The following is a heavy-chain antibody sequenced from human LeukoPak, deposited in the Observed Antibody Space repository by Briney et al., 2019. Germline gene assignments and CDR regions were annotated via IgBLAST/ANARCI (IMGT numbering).Heavy chain of an antibody. CDR3: ARSNDNKVSDY. J-gene: IGHJ4*02. V-gene: IGHV3-74*01. CDR1: GFTFSSNW. D-gene: IGHD3-9*01. Sequence: GGSLRLSCAASGFTFSSNWMHWVLQAPGKGLVWVSRINSDGSSTTYADSVKGRFTISRDNAKNTLYLQMNSLRAEDTAVYYCARSNDNKVSDYWGQGTLVTVSS. CDR2: INSDGSST.